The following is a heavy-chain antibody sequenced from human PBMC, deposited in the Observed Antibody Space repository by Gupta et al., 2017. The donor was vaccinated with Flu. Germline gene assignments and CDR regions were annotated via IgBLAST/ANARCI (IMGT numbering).Heavy chain of an antibody. CDR3: ARGGSYYDLLTGYYSRPLDY. V-gene: IGHV4-61*02. CDR1: SDSISSGNYY. D-gene: IGHD3-9*01. Sequence: QVQLQESGPGLVKPSQTLFLTCIVSSDSISSGNYYWTWIRQPAGKGVEWIGRISTSGTINYNHSLKSRVTISVDMDKNSFSLMLSSVTAADTAVYYCARGGSYYDLLTGYYSRPLDYWGQGTLITVSS. CDR2: ISTSGTI. J-gene: IGHJ4*02.